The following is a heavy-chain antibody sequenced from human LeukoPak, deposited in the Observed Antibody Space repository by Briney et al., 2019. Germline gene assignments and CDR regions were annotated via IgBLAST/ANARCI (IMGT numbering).Heavy chain of an antibody. CDR2: FDSDGTTT. Sequence: GGSLRLSCAVSGFTVSSCCLHWVRQAPGNELVWVSRFDSDGTTTTYADSVKGRFTISRDVAKNTVYLQMNSLRAEDTAVYYCATSPTIKGGFDSWGQGTLVTVSS. D-gene: IGHD4/OR15-4a*01. J-gene: IGHJ4*02. CDR1: GFTVSSCC. CDR3: ATSPTIKGGFDS. V-gene: IGHV3-74*01.